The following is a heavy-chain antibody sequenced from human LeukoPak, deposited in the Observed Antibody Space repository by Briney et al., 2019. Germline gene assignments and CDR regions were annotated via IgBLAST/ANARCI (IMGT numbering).Heavy chain of an antibody. J-gene: IGHJ4*02. Sequence: ASVKVSCKASGGTFSSYAISWVRQAPGQGLKWMGGIIPIFGTANYAQKFQGRVTITTDESTSTAYMELSSLRSEDTAVYYCARGIANRRGGLDYWGQGTLVTVSS. CDR2: IIPIFGTA. D-gene: IGHD6-13*01. CDR3: ARGIANRRGGLDY. CDR1: GGTFSSYA. V-gene: IGHV1-69*05.